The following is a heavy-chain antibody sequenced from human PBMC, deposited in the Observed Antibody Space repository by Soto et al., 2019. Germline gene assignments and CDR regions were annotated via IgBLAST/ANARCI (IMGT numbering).Heavy chain of an antibody. D-gene: IGHD6-19*01. J-gene: IGHJ4*02. CDR2: IGTTGDA. V-gene: IGHV3-13*04. Sequence: PGGSLRLSXAASGFTFSNYDMHWVRHVPGKGPEWVSAIGTTGDAYYPGSVRGRFSISRENDKNSLYLRMSGLRAGDTAIYYCARGSSGWYSEFDYWGQGILVTVSS. CDR3: ARGSSGWYSEFDY. CDR1: GFTFSNYD.